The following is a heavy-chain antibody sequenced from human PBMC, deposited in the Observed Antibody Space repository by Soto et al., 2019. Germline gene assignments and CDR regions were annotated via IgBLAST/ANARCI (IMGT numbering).Heavy chain of an antibody. J-gene: IGHJ1*01. D-gene: IGHD1-20*01. Sequence: AASVKVSCKASGGTFSGYAINWVRQAPGQGLEWMGGIIPLLGITDYGQKFQGRITIAADESTGTAYMDLRGLRSEDTAVYYCARDPRSITGTTSSEDFQHWGQGTPVTVSS. V-gene: IGHV1-69*13. CDR1: GGTFSGYA. CDR3: ARDPRSITGTTSSEDFQH. CDR2: IIPLLGIT.